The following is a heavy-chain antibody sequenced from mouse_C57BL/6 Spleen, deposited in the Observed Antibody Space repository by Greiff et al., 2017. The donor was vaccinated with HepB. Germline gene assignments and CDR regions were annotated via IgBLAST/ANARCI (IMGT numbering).Heavy chain of an antibody. CDR2: IWTGGGT. CDR3: ARRGSSPYYYAMDY. CDR1: GFSLTSYA. D-gene: IGHD1-1*01. V-gene: IGHV2-9-1*01. J-gene: IGHJ4*01. Sequence: QVQLKESGPGLVAPSQSLSITCTVSGFSLTSYAISWVRQPPGKGLEWLGVIWTGGGTNDNSALKSSMSISTDNSKSQVFLTMNSLQTDDTARYYCARRGSSPYYYAMDYWGQGTSVTVSS.